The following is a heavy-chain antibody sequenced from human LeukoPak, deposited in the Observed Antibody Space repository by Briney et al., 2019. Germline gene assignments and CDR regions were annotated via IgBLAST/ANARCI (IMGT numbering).Heavy chain of an antibody. V-gene: IGHV3-30*18. Sequence: PGGSLRLSCAASGFTFSSYGMHWVRQAPGKGLEWVAVISYDGSNKYYADFVKGRFTISRDNSKNTLYLQMNSLRAEDTAVYYCAKDKSGLWFGELGGSFDYWGQGTLVTVSS. CDR1: GFTFSSYG. CDR2: ISYDGSNK. J-gene: IGHJ4*02. CDR3: AKDKSGLWFGELGGSFDY. D-gene: IGHD3-10*01.